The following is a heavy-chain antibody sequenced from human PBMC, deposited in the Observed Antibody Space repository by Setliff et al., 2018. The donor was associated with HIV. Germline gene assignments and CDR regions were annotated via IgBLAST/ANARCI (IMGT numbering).Heavy chain of an antibody. Sequence: ASVKVSCKVSGYTLSELSMHWVRQAPGQGLEWMGRINPDNGATNTAQKFQGRVTMTSDTSTSTVYMELSSLRSEDTAVYYCARALYTNLAHFDYLGQGTLVTVSS. CDR3: ARALYTNLAHFDY. V-gene: IGHV1-2*06. D-gene: IGHD4-4*01. J-gene: IGHJ4*02. CDR1: GYTLSELS. CDR2: INPDNGAT.